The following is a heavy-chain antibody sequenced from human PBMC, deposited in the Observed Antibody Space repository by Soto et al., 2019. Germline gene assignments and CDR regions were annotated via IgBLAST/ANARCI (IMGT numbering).Heavy chain of an antibody. CDR1: DYTFTSSG. CDR2: ISAYNGNT. Sequence: ASVKVSCKASDYTFTSSGISWVRQAPGQGRAWRGWISAYNGNTNCAQKLQGRVTMTTDTSTSTAYMEQRSLRSDDKAVYYCARDIVVVPAAPDAFDIWGQGTMVPVSS. D-gene: IGHD2-2*01. V-gene: IGHV1-18*01. CDR3: ARDIVVVPAAPDAFDI. J-gene: IGHJ3*02.